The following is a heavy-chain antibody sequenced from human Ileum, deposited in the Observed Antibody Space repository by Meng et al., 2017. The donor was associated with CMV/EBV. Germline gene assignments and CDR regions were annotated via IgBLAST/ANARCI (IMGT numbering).Heavy chain of an antibody. CDR3: AIGGGLY. CDR1: GFTFSSYE. CDR2: IRNKAYGYTP. Sequence: GESLKISCAASGFTFSSYEMNWVRQAPGKGLEWVGLIRNKAYGYTPEYAATVKGRFTISRDDSTTSLYLQMNRLKTADAAVYYCAIGGGLYWGQGTLVTVSS. J-gene: IGHJ4*02. V-gene: IGHV3-72*01. D-gene: IGHD3-3*01.